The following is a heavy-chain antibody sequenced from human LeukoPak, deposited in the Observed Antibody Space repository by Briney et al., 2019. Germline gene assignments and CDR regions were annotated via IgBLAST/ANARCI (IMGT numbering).Heavy chain of an antibody. J-gene: IGHJ6*02. CDR3: AARVQWEQTNYYYYYGMDV. CDR2: IYYSGST. Sequence: SETLSLTCTVSGGSISSYYWSWIRQPPGKGLEWIGSIYYSGSTYYNPSLKSRVTISVDTSKNQFSLKLSSVTAADTAVYYCAARVQWEQTNYYYYYGMDVWGQGTTVTVSS. CDR1: GGSISSYY. D-gene: IGHD1-26*01. V-gene: IGHV4-59*05.